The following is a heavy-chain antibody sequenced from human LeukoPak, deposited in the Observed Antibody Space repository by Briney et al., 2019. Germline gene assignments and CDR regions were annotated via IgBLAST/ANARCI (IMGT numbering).Heavy chain of an antibody. V-gene: IGHV4-34*01. D-gene: IGHD6-13*01. CDR2: INHSGST. Sequence: SETLSLTCAVYGGSFSGYYWSWLRQPPGKGLEWIGEINHSGSTNYNPSLKSRVTISVDTSKNQFSLKLSSVTAADTAVYYCARDRDSSSWYRDAFDIWGQGTMVTVSS. J-gene: IGHJ3*02. CDR1: GGSFSGYY. CDR3: ARDRDSSSWYRDAFDI.